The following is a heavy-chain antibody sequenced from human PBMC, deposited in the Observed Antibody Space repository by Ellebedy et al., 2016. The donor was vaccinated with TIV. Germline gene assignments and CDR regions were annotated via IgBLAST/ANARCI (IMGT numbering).Heavy chain of an antibody. CDR3: ARGAEYDFWSGYYTGFDP. CDR1: GDSINSYF. CDR2: IYNSGST. D-gene: IGHD3-3*01. V-gene: IGHV4-4*08. J-gene: IGHJ5*02. Sequence: SETLSLXCTVSGDSINSYFWSWIRQPPGKGLEWIGYIYNSGSTDYNPSLKSRVTISIDTAKSQFSLKLSSVTAADTAVYYCARGAEYDFWSGYYTGFDPWGHGILVTVSS.